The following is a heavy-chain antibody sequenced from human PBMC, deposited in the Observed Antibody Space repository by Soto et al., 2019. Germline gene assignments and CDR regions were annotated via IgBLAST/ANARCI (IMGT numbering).Heavy chain of an antibody. Sequence: GGSLRLSCAASGFTFSSYAMHWVRQAPGKGLEWVSYISSSSSTIYYADSVKGRFTISRDNAKKSLYMQMNSLRDEDTAVNDGARDGMDIVVVVASSNYYLFYGMDVWGQGTPVTVSS. CDR2: ISSSSSTI. V-gene: IGHV3-48*02. CDR1: GFTFSSYA. CDR3: ARDGMDIVVVVASSNYYLFYGMDV. D-gene: IGHD2-15*01. J-gene: IGHJ6*02.